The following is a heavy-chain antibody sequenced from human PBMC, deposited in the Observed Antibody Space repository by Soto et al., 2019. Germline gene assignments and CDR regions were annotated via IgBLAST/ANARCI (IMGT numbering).Heavy chain of an antibody. CDR3: ARGWRYFDHLYYFDY. Sequence: PSETLSLTCTASGGSISSYYWSWIRQPPGKGLEWIGYIYYSGSTNYNPSLKSRVTISVDTSKNQFSLKLSSVTAADTAVYYCARGWRYFDHLYYFDYWGQGTLVTVSS. V-gene: IGHV4-59*01. D-gene: IGHD3-9*01. CDR2: IYYSGST. CDR1: GGSISSYY. J-gene: IGHJ4*02.